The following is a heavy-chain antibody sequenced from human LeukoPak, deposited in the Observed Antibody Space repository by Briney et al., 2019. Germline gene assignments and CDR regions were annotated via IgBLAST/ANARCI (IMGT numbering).Heavy chain of an antibody. CDR3: ARHSSRGHYYDFDF. J-gene: IGHJ4*02. D-gene: IGHD3-22*01. Sequence: SVKVSCKAPGDTLITHFISWVRQAPGQGLEWVGRIVPVIGVATYAQSLQGRVIITADRSTNTAYMELSSLRFEDSAVYFCARHSSRGHYYDFDFWGQGPLVTVSS. V-gene: IGHV1-69*02. CDR1: GDTLITHF. CDR2: IVPVIGVA.